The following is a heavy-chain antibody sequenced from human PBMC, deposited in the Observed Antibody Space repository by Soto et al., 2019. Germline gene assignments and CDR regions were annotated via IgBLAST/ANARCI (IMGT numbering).Heavy chain of an antibody. V-gene: IGHV4-39*01. CDR1: GGSISSSSYY. Sequence: SETLSLTCTVSGGSISSSSYYWGWIRQPPGKGLEWIGSIYYSGSTYYNPSLKSRVTISVDTSKNQFSLKLSSVTAADTAVYYCARLSKVKNYYYYGMDVWGQGTTVTVSS. J-gene: IGHJ6*02. D-gene: IGHD3-22*01. CDR2: IYYSGST. CDR3: ARLSKVKNYYYYGMDV.